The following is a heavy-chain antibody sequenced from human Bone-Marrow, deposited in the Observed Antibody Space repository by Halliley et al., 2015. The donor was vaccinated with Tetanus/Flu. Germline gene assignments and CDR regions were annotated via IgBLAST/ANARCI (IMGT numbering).Heavy chain of an antibody. J-gene: IGHJ1*01. CDR3: AKDAEFAYCGGDCQLFQH. CDR1: GFTAFPFSHFA. Sequence: FLRLSCAASGFTAFPFSHFALQWVRQAPGKGPEWVSGISAAGTNTNYVDSVKGRFTISRDNSKDMMYLDMNSLRVEDTAVYYCAKDAEFAYCGGDCQLFQHWGQGTLVTVSS. CDR2: ISAAGTNT. D-gene: IGHD2-21*02. V-gene: IGHV3-23*01.